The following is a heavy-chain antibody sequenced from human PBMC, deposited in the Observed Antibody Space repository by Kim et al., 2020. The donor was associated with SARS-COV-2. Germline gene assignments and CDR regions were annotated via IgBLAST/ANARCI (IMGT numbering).Heavy chain of an antibody. V-gene: IGHV3-21*01. CDR1: GSTFSSYS. Sequence: GGSLRLSCAASGSTFSSYSMNWVRQAPGKGLEWVSSISSSSSYIYYADSVKGRFTISRDNAKNSLYLQMNSLRAEDTAVYYCARDMGGLQGFDYWGQGTLVTVSS. D-gene: IGHD4-4*01. J-gene: IGHJ4*02. CDR2: ISSSSSYI. CDR3: ARDMGGLQGFDY.